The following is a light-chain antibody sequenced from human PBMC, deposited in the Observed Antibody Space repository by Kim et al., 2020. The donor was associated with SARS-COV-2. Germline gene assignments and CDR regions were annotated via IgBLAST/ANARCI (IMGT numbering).Light chain of an antibody. Sequence: AVGVTQYPPSLSASTGDRVTVTCRASQDVITYLAWYQQKPGKAPKLLIYEASTLESGVSSRFSGSGSGTDFTLTITSLQFEDFATYYCQQYRIYPFTFGPGTKVDIK. CDR2: EAS. V-gene: IGKV1-8*01. J-gene: IGKJ3*01. CDR3: QQYRIYPFT. CDR1: QDVITY.